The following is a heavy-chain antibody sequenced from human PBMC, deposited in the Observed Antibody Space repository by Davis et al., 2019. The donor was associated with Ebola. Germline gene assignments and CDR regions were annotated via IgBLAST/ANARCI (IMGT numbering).Heavy chain of an antibody. CDR2: ISGSGGST. D-gene: IGHD3-16*02. CDR1: GFTFSSYA. V-gene: IGHV3-23*01. CDR3: ARDTVYYDYVWGSYRSYGMDV. J-gene: IGHJ6*02. Sequence: PGGSLRLSCAASGFTFSSYAMSWVRQAPGKGLEWVSAISGSGGSTYYADSVKGRFTISRDNSKNTLYLQMNSLRAEDTAVYYCARDTVYYDYVWGSYRSYGMDVWGQGTTVTVSS.